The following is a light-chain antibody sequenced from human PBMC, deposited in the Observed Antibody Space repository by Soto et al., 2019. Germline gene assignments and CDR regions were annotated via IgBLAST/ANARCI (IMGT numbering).Light chain of an antibody. CDR3: CAYVSSNTLL. Sequence: QSALTQPASVSGSPGQSITISCTGTSSDVEGYDLVSWYQQHPGKAPKLIIYEGSKRPSGISNRFSGSKSGNTASLIISGLQGDDEGDYYCCAYVSSNTLLFGGGTKLTVL. V-gene: IGLV2-23*01. CDR2: EGS. CDR1: SSDVEGYDL. J-gene: IGLJ3*02.